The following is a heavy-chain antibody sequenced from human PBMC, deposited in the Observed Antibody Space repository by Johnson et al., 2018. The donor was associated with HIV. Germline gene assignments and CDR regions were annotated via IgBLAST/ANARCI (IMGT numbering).Heavy chain of an antibody. J-gene: IGHJ3*02. D-gene: IGHD3-16*01. CDR2: IYSGGST. CDR3: AREAGAGGAFDI. V-gene: IGHV3-66*01. Sequence: VQLVESGGGLVQPGGSLRLSCAASGFTFSSYWMSWVRQAPGKGLEWVSVIYSGGSTYYADSVKGRFTISRDNSKNSLYLQMNSLRAEDTAVYYCAREAGAGGAFDIWGQGTMVTVSS. CDR1: GFTFSSYW.